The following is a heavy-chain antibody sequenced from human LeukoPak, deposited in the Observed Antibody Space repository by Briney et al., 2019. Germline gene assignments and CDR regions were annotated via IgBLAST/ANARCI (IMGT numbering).Heavy chain of an antibody. CDR2: IYASGGA. J-gene: IGHJ4*02. CDR3: VRRHDY. V-gene: IGHV3-53*01. CDR1: GFDVNDNF. Sequence: GGSLRLSCVASGFDVNDNFMLWIRQAPGQGLEWISIIYASGGAFHSESVKGRFSAFRDTSKNTFFLQMNNLRAADTAMYYCVRRHDYWGQGTLVTVPS.